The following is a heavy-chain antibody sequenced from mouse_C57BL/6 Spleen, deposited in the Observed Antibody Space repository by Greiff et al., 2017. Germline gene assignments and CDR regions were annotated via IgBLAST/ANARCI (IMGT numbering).Heavy chain of an antibody. CDR3: AREGTTEDAMDY. J-gene: IGHJ4*01. D-gene: IGHD1-1*01. CDR2: IDPSDSET. Sequence: VQLQQSGAELVRPGSSVKLSCKASGYTFTSYWMHWVKQRPIQGLEWIGNIDPSDSETHYNQKFKDKATLTVDKSSSTAYMQLSSLTSEDSAVYYCAREGTTEDAMDYWGQGTSVTVSS. CDR1: GYTFTSYW. V-gene: IGHV1-52*01.